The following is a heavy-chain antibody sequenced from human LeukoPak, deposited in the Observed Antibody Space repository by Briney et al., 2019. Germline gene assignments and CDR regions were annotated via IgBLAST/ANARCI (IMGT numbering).Heavy chain of an antibody. CDR1: GGSISSYY. J-gene: IGHJ1*01. CDR3: ARDRAPYCSGGSCLWH. CDR2: IYYSGST. D-gene: IGHD2-15*01. V-gene: IGHV4-59*01. Sequence: SETLSLTCTVSGGSISSYYWSWIRQPPGKGLEWIGYIYYSGSTNYNPSLESRVTISVDTSKNQFSLKLSSVTAADTAVYYCARDRAPYCSGGSCLWHWGQGTLVTVSS.